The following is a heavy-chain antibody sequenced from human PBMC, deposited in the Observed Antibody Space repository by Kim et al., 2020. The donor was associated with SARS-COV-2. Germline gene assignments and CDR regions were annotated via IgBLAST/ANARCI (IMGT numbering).Heavy chain of an antibody. CDR2: IYYSGST. Sequence: SETLSLTCTVSGGSISSYYWSWIRQPPGKGLEWIGSIYYSGSTNYNPSLKSRVTISVDTSKNQFSLKLSSVTAADTAVYYCARGIGAACTLLPPFDPWGQGTLVTVSS. V-gene: IGHV4-59*01. J-gene: IGHJ5*01. CDR1: GGSISSYY. D-gene: IGHD6-13*01. CDR3: ARGIGAACTLLPPFDP.